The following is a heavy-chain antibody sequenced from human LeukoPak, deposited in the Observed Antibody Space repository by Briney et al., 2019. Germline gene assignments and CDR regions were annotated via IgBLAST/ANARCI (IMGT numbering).Heavy chain of an antibody. CDR1: GFSLGNFG. CDR2: ISYDGSDK. V-gene: IGHV3-33*08. J-gene: IGHJ6*03. D-gene: IGHD2-2*01. Sequence: GRSLRLSCAASGFSLGNFGMHWVRQAPGKGLEWVAAISYDGSDKKYGDSVKGRFTISRDNAKNSLYLQMNSLSAEDTAVYYCARRGDRLCSSLNCEPHYYFYYMDVWGKGTTVTVSS. CDR3: ARRGDRLCSSLNCEPHYYFYYMDV.